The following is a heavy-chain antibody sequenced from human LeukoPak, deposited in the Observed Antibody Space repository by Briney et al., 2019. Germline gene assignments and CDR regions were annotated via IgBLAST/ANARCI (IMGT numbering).Heavy chain of an antibody. J-gene: IGHJ3*02. CDR3: ARDWDSGGYYYLDAFDI. Sequence: SETLSLTCTVSGGSISNYYWSWIRQPAGKGLEWIGRIYTTGSTNYNPSLESRVTMSVDTSKKQFSLKLNSVTAADTAVYYCARDWDSGGYYYLDAFDIWGQGTMVAVSS. CDR1: GGSISNYY. V-gene: IGHV4-4*07. CDR2: IYTTGST. D-gene: IGHD3-22*01.